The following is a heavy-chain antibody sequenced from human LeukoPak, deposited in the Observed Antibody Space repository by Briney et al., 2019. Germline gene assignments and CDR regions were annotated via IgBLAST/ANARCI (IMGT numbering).Heavy chain of an antibody. V-gene: IGHV4-59*12. CDR2: IYYSGST. Sequence: PSETLSLTCTVSGGSISSYYWCWIRQPPGKGLEWIGYIYYSGSTNYNPSLKSRVTMSIDTSKNQFSLKLSSMTAAATAVYYCARDSGEDYFDYWGQGTLVTVSS. J-gene: IGHJ4*02. D-gene: IGHD7-27*01. CDR3: ARDSGEDYFDY. CDR1: GGSISSYY.